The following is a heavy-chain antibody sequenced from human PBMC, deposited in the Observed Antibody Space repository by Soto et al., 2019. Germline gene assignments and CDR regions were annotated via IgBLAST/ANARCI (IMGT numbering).Heavy chain of an antibody. V-gene: IGHV3-74*01. Sequence: PGGSLRLSCAASGFTFSSYWMHWVRQAPWKGLVWVSRINSDGSSTSYADSVKGRFTISRDNAKNTLYLQMNSLRAEDTAVYYCARDLGVTMIVVAPDYWGQGTLVTVS. CDR1: GFTFSSYW. CDR3: ARDLGVTMIVVAPDY. CDR2: INSDGSST. J-gene: IGHJ4*02. D-gene: IGHD3-22*01.